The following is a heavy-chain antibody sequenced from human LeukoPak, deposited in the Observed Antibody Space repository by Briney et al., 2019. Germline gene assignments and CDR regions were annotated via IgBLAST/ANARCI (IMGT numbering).Heavy chain of an antibody. CDR3: ARAMVRGVPSFDY. D-gene: IGHD3-10*01. CDR2: IYHSGST. V-gene: IGHV4-4*02. CDR1: GGSISSSNW. J-gene: IGHJ4*02. Sequence: SETLSLTCAVSGGSISSSNWWSWVRQPPGKGLEWIGEIYHSGSTNYNPSLKSRVTISVDKSKNQFSLKLSSVTAADTAVYYCARAMVRGVPSFDYWGQGTLVTVSS.